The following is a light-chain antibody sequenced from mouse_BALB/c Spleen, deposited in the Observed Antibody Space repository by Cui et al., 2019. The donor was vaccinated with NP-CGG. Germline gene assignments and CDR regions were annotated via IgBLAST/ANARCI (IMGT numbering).Light chain of an antibody. Sequence: QAVVTQESPPTTSPGETVTLTCRSSTGAVTTRNYANWVQEKPDHLFTGLIGGTNNRAPGVPARFSGSLIGDKAALTITGAQTEDEAIYFCALWYSNHWVFGGGTKLTVL. CDR1: TGAVTTRNY. V-gene: IGLV1*01. J-gene: IGLJ1*01. CDR3: ALWYSNHWV. CDR2: GTN.